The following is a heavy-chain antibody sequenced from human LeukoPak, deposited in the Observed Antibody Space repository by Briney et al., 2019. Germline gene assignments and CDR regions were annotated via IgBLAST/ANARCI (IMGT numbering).Heavy chain of an antibody. CDR2: INHSGST. D-gene: IGHD5-24*01. V-gene: IGHV4-34*01. CDR1: GGSFSGYY. Sequence: SETLSLTCAVYGGSFSGYYWSWIRQPPGKGLEWIGEINHSGSTNYNPSLKSRVTISVDTSKNQFSLKLSSVTAADTAVYYCARGTRAHRDGYNFDYWGQGTLVTVSS. J-gene: IGHJ4*02. CDR3: ARGTRAHRDGYNFDY.